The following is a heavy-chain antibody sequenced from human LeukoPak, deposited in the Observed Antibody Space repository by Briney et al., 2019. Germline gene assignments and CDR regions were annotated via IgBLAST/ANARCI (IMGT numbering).Heavy chain of an antibody. J-gene: IGHJ4*02. V-gene: IGHV1-2*06. CDR1: GYTFTGYY. D-gene: IGHD3-3*01. CDR3: STTGIFGVAKGYFDY. CDR2: INPNSGGT. Sequence: GASVKVSCKASGYTFTGYYMHWVLQAPGQGLEWMGRINPNSGGTNYAQKFQGRVTMTRDTSISTAYMGLSRLRSDDTAVYYCSTTGIFGVAKGYFDYWGQGTLVTVSS.